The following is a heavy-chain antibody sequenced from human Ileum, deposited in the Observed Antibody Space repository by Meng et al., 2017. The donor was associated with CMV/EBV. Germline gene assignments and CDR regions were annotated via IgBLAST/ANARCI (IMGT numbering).Heavy chain of an antibody. D-gene: IGHD6-6*01. CDR3: ARPMHSSSWKEWLDP. Sequence: SGYTFTDHFMHWVQQVPGQGLEWLGWIDPNSGATGYAQKFQGRVTMTRDTSINTAYMELRGLTFDDTAVYYCARPMHSSSWKEWLDPWGQGTLVTVSS. CDR1: GYTFTDHF. CDR2: IDPNSGAT. V-gene: IGHV1-2*02. J-gene: IGHJ5*02.